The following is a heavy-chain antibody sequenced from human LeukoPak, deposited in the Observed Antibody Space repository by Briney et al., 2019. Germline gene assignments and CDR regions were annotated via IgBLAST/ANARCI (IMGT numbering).Heavy chain of an antibody. D-gene: IGHD2-2*01. V-gene: IGHV1-69*04. Sequence: SVKVSCKASGGTFSSYAISWVRQAPGQGLEWMGRIIPILGIANYAQKFQGRVTITADKSTSTAHMELSSLRSEDTAVYYCAREPVVPAATYFDYWGQGTLVTVSS. CDR2: IIPILGIA. CDR3: AREPVVPAATYFDY. J-gene: IGHJ4*02. CDR1: GGTFSSYA.